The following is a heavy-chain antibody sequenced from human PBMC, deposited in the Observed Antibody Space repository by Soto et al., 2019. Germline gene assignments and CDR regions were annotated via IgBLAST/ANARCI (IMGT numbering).Heavy chain of an antibody. Sequence: QVQLVQSGAEVKKPGASVKVSCKASGYTFTSYYMHWVRQATGQGLEWMGIINPSGGSTSYAQKFQCGVAMTSDTSTSTVYMELSSLRSEDTAVYYCSKGGGYVGWFDPWGQGTLVTVSS. CDR2: INPSGGST. J-gene: IGHJ5*02. V-gene: IGHV1-46*01. CDR1: GYTFTSYY. D-gene: IGHD5-12*01. CDR3: SKGGGYVGWFDP.